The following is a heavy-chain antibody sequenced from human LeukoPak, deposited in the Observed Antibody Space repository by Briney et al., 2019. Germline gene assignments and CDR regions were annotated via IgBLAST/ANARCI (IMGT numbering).Heavy chain of an antibody. V-gene: IGHV4-4*07. J-gene: IGHJ6*03. CDR1: GGSITSFY. Sequence: SETLSLTCTVSGGSITSFYWNWIRQPAGKGLGWIGRIDTSGSTNYNPSLKSRVTMSVDTSQNQFSLRLSSVTAADTAVYYCARGQWELLRYNYIDVWGKGTTVTVSS. CDR2: IDTSGST. D-gene: IGHD1-26*01. CDR3: ARGQWELLRYNYIDV.